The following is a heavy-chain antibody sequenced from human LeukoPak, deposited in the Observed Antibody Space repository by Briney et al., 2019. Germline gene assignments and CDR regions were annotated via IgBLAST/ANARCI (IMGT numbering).Heavy chain of an antibody. CDR3: ARDLGPRGVY. CDR2: IYYSGST. Sequence: SETLSLTCTVSGGSISNYYWNWIRQPPGKGLEWIGSIYYSGSTYYNPSLKSRVTISVDTSKNQFSLKLSSVTAADTAVYYCARDLGPRGVYWGQGTLVTVSS. D-gene: IGHD3-10*01. V-gene: IGHV4-39*07. J-gene: IGHJ4*02. CDR1: GGSISNYY.